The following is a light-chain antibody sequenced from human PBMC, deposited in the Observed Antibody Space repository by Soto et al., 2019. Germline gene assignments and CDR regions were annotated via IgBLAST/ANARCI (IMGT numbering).Light chain of an antibody. J-gene: IGKJ5*01. CDR2: AAS. CDR1: QTVTSNY. Sequence: EIVLTQSPGTLSLSPGERATLSCRPSQTVTSNYLAWYQQIPGQAPRLLIYAASIRATDTPDRFSGSGSGTDFTLTISRLAPEDFAVYFCQQYVTSPITFGQGARLEIK. CDR3: QQYVTSPIT. V-gene: IGKV3-20*01.